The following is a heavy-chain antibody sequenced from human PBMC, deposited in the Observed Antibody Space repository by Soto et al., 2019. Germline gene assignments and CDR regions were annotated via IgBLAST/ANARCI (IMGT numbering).Heavy chain of an antibody. CDR1: GFSVTDIY. V-gene: IGHV3-66*01. CDR3: VREPRYCSGGSCSIMGDAFDS. CDR2: IYNEFT. D-gene: IGHD2-15*01. Sequence: EVQLVESGGGLVQPGGSLRLSCVASGFSVTDIYMNWVRQAPGKGLEWVSVIYNEFTDYADCVRGRFSISTDSSKNALYLHMNSLRAEDSAVYYCVREPRYCSGGSCSIMGDAFDSWGQGTKVTVSS. J-gene: IGHJ3*02.